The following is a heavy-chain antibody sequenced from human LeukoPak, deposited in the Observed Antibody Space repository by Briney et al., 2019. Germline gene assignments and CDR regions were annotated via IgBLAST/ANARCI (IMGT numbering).Heavy chain of an antibody. CDR1: GGSISSSSYY. V-gene: IGHV4-39*01. J-gene: IGHJ5*02. CDR2: IYYSGST. CDR3: ARQLLGRVRFDT. Sequence: SETLSLTCTVSGGSISSSSYYWGWIRQPPGKGLEWIGSIYYSGSTYYNPSLKSRVTISVDTSRNQFSLMLTSVTAADTGVYYCARQLLGRVRFDTWGQGTLVTVSS. D-gene: IGHD2-21*01.